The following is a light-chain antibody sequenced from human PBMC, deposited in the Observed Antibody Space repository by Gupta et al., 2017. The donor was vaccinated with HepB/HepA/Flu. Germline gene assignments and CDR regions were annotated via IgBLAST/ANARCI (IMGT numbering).Light chain of an antibody. CDR1: QSISSW. CDR2: KAS. Sequence: DIQMTQSPSTLSASVGDRVTITCRASQSISSWLAWYQQKPGKAPKLLIYKASRVESGVPSRFSGSGSGTEFTLTISSLQPDDFATYYCQHENSSLWTFGQGTKVEIK. J-gene: IGKJ1*01. CDR3: QHENSSLWT. V-gene: IGKV1-5*03.